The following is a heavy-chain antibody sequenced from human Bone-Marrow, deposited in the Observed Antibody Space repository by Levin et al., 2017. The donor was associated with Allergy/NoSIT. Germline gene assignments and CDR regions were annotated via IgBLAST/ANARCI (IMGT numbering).Heavy chain of an antibody. Sequence: LTGGSLRLSCAASGIAVSDNYLTWVRQAPGKGLEWVSIIYIGGETYYSDSVKGRFTISRDTSKNTLSLQMNSLRVEDTAVYYCARANGGNDFDYWGPGTLVTVSS. D-gene: IGHD4-23*01. J-gene: IGHJ4*02. V-gene: IGHV3-53*01. CDR2: IYIGGET. CDR3: ARANGGNDFDY. CDR1: GIAVSDNY.